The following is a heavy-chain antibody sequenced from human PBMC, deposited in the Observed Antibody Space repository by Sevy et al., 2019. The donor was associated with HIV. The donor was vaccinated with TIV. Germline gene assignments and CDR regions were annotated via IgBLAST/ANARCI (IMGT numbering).Heavy chain of an antibody. CDR1: GFIFSNYT. V-gene: IGHV3-21*06. CDR3: AYGRGVTFGGVIGPLDY. CDR2: ISSSSSYI. D-gene: IGHD3-16*01. J-gene: IGHJ4*02. Sequence: GGSLILSCAASGFIFSNYTMNWVRQTPGKGLEWVSSISSSSSYIYYADSLKGRFTISRDNAKDSLYLQMNSLRAEDTGVYYWAYGRGVTFGGVIGPLDYWGQGTLVTVSS.